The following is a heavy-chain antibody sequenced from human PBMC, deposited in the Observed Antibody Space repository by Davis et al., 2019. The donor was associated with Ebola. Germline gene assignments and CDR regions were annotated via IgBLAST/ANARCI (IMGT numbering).Heavy chain of an antibody. Sequence: ASVKVSCKASGYTFTSYGISWVRQAPGQGHEWMGWMNPNSGNTGYAQKFQGRVTMTRENSMSTAYMELRSLRSEDTAVYFCARGGVAYSDLDYWGQGTLVAVSS. V-gene: IGHV1-8*02. CDR2: MNPNSGNT. D-gene: IGHD2-21*01. CDR1: GYTFTSYG. J-gene: IGHJ4*02. CDR3: ARGGVAYSDLDY.